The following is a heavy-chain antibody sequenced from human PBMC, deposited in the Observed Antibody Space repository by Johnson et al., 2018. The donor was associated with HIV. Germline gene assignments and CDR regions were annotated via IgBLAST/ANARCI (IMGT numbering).Heavy chain of an antibody. CDR3: ARVVKFNWRFAAFDI. D-gene: IGHD2/OR15-2a*01. CDR2: ISWNGGSA. J-gene: IGHJ3*02. V-gene: IGHV3-20*04. Sequence: VQLLESGGGVVWPGGSLRLSCAASGFTFDDYDMSWVRQAPGKGLEWVSGISWNGGSADYADSVKGRFTTSRDNAKNSLYLQMSSLRAEDTAFYYCARVVKFNWRFAAFDIWGQGTMVTVPS. CDR1: GFTFDDYD.